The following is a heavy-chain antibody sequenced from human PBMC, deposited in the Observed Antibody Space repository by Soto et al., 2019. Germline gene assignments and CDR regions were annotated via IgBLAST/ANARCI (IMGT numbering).Heavy chain of an antibody. V-gene: IGHV6-1*01. CDR3: ARALGSYYYYGMDV. Sequence: SQTLSLTCAISGDSVSSNTAAWNWIRQSPSRGLEWLGRTYYRSKWYNDYAVSVKSRIIINPDTSKHQFSLQLNSVTPEDTAVYYCARALGSYYYYGMDVWGQGTTVTVSS. J-gene: IGHJ6*02. D-gene: IGHD2-15*01. CDR2: TYYRSKWYN. CDR1: GDSVSSNTAA.